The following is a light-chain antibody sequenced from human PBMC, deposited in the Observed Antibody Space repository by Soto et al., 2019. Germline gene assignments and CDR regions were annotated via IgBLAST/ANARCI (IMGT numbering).Light chain of an antibody. CDR1: QSISSTY. V-gene: IGKV3-20*01. J-gene: IGKJ2*01. CDR3: QQYGRSPLT. Sequence: EIVLTQSPGTLSLSPGERATLSCRASQSISSTYLAWYQQKSGQAPRLLLYGASNRATGIPDRFSGSVSGTDFTLTISRLEPEDSAVYYCQQYGRSPLTFGQGTKLEIK. CDR2: GAS.